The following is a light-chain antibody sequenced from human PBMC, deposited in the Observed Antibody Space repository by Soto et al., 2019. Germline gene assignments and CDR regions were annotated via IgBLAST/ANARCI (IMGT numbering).Light chain of an antibody. J-gene: IGLJ2*01. CDR3: SSYTSNSTLV. CDR1: SRDVGGYNY. CDR2: DVS. V-gene: IGLV2-14*01. Sequence: QSALTQPASVSGSPGQSIAISCTGTSRDVGGYNYVSWYQQHPGKAPTLMIYDVSNRPSGVSNRFSGSKSGNTASLTISGLQAEDEADYYCSSYTSNSTLVFGGGTKVTVL.